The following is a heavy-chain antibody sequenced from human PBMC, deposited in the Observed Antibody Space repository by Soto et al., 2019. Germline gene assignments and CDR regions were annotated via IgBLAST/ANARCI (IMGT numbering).Heavy chain of an antibody. Sequence: SVKVSCKASGGTFSSYAISWVRQAPGQGLEWMGGIIPIFGTANYAQKFQGRVTITADESTSTAYMELSSLRSEDTAVYYCARATFIYYGMDVWGQGPTVTVSS. CDR3: ARATFIYYGMDV. J-gene: IGHJ6*02. CDR1: GGTFSSYA. CDR2: IIPIFGTA. V-gene: IGHV1-69*13.